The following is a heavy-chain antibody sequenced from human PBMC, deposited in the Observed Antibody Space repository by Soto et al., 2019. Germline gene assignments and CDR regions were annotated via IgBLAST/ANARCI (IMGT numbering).Heavy chain of an antibody. V-gene: IGHV3-23*01. J-gene: IGHJ5*02. Sequence: GGSLRLSCAASGFTFSSYAMSWVRQAPGKGLEWVSAISGSGGSTYYADSVKGRFTISRDNSKNTLYLQMNSLRAEDTAVYYCAKGGSVYYYDSSGYPFDPWGQGTLVTVSS. CDR1: GFTFSSYA. D-gene: IGHD3-22*01. CDR2: ISGSGGST. CDR3: AKGGSVYYYDSSGYPFDP.